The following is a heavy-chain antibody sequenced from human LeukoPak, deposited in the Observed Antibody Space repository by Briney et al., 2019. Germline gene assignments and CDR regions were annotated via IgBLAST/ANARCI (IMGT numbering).Heavy chain of an antibody. Sequence: GGSLRLSCAASGFTFSSYGMHWVRQAPGKGLEWVAFIRYDGSNKYYADSVKGRFTISRDNSKNTLYLQMNSLRAEDTAVYYCAKGYDTELVPVFDYWGQGTLVTVSS. V-gene: IGHV3-30*02. CDR2: IRYDGSNK. CDR3: AKGYDTELVPVFDY. J-gene: IGHJ4*02. D-gene: IGHD6-6*01. CDR1: GFTFSSYG.